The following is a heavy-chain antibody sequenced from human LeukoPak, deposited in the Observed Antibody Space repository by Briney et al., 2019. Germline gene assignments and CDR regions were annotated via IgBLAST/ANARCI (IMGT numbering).Heavy chain of an antibody. CDR3: AKEGTPAVLY. Sequence: GGSLRLSCAASGFIFSSYAMSSGRQAPGKGLEWVSAISGSGGSTYYADSVKGRFTISRHNSKNTLYLQMNSLRAEDTAIYYCAKEGTPAVLYWGQGTLVTVSS. J-gene: IGHJ4*02. CDR2: ISGSGGST. CDR1: GFIFSSYA. V-gene: IGHV3-23*01. D-gene: IGHD1-14*01.